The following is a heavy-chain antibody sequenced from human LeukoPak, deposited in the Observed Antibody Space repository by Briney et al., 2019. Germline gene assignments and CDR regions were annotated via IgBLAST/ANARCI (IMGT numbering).Heavy chain of an antibody. D-gene: IGHD3-22*01. CDR1: GLTFSSYA. Sequence: GRSLRLSCAASGLTFSSYAMHWVRQAPGKGLEWVAFIRYDGSNKYYADSVKGRFTISRDNSKNTLYLQMNSLRAEDTAVYYCAKDGGYYYGSEYFQHWGQGTLVTVSS. CDR2: IRYDGSNK. CDR3: AKDGGYYYGSEYFQH. J-gene: IGHJ1*01. V-gene: IGHV3-30*02.